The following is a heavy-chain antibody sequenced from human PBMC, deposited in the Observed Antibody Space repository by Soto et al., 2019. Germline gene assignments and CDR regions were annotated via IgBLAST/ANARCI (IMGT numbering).Heavy chain of an antibody. Sequence: PGGSLRLSCAASGFTLSTYGMTWVRQAPGKGPEWVSAIRSDSSTMYEDSVKGRFTISRDNSNNTLYLQMNSLRAEDTAVYYCARGTATTRWIFDCWGQGTLVTVSS. CDR1: GFTLSTYG. V-gene: IGHV3-23*01. CDR3: ARGTATTRWIFDC. CDR2: IRSDSST. D-gene: IGHD4-4*01. J-gene: IGHJ4*02.